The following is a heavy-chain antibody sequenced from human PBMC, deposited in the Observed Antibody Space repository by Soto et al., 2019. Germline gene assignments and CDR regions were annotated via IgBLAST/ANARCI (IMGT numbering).Heavy chain of an antibody. J-gene: IGHJ6*02. D-gene: IGHD4-4*01. CDR1: GYTFTSYA. V-gene: IGHV1-69*13. CDR3: AREGNSGPYYYYGMDV. Sequence: ASVKVSCKASGYTFTSYAMHWVRQAPGQGLEWMGGIIPIFGTANYAQKFQGRVTITADESTSTAYMELSSLRSEDTAVYYCAREGNSGPYYYYGMDVWGQGTTVTVSS. CDR2: IIPIFGTA.